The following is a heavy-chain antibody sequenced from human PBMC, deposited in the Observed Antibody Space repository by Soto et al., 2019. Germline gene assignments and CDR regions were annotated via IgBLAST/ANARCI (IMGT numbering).Heavy chain of an antibody. V-gene: IGHV4-39*01. Sequence: PSETLSLTCTVSGGSISSSSYYWGWIRQPPGKGLEWIGSIYYSGSTYYNPSLKSRVTISVDTSKNQFSLKLSSVTAADTAVYYCARHRLDIVVVVAATRGRNYGMDVWGQGTTVTVSS. CDR1: GGSISSSSYY. CDR2: IYYSGST. CDR3: ARHRLDIVVVVAATRGRNYGMDV. J-gene: IGHJ6*02. D-gene: IGHD2-15*01.